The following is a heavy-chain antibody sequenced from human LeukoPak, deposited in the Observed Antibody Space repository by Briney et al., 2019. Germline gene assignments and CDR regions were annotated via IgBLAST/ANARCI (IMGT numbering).Heavy chain of an antibody. D-gene: IGHD4-17*01. CDR1: GLTGSHNY. CDR3: IVFGDSNH. V-gene: IGHV3-53*01. Sequence: GGSLRLSCAASGLTGSHNYVSWVRQAPGKGPEWVSAIHTSGDTCYADSVKGRFTISRDTSKNTLYLQINSLRVEDTAVYYCIVFGDSNHWGQGTLVTVSS. CDR2: IHTSGDT. J-gene: IGHJ5*02.